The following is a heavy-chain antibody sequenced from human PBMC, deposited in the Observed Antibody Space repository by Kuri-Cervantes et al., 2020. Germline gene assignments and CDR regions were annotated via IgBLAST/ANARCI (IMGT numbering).Heavy chain of an antibody. CDR2: IWYDGSNK. Sequence: GGSLRLSCAASGFTVSSNYMSWVRQAPGKGLEWVAVIWYDGSNKYYADSVKGRFTISRDNSKNTLYLQMNSLRAEDTAVYYCARDLLDPWGQGTLVTVSS. V-gene: IGHV3-33*08. J-gene: IGHJ5*02. CDR3: ARDLLDP. CDR1: GFTVSSNY.